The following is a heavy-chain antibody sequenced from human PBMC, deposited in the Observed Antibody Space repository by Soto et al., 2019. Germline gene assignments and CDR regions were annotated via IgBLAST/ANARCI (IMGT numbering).Heavy chain of an antibody. V-gene: IGHV3-23*01. CDR2: ISGSGGST. J-gene: IGHJ4*02. CDR1: GFTFSSYA. D-gene: IGHD2-15*01. Sequence: VQLLESGGGLVQPGGSLRLSCAASGFTFSSYAMSWVRQAPGKGLEWVSAISGSGGSTYYADSVKGRFTISRDNSKNTLYLQMNSLRAEDTAVYYCAKEEDIVVVVAAVYDYWGQGTLVTVSS. CDR3: AKEEDIVVVVAAVYDY.